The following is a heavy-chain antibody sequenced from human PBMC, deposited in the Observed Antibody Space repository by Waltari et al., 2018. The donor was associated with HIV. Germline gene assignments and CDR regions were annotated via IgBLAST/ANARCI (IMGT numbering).Heavy chain of an antibody. Sequence: EVQLVQSGAEVKKPGESLKISCKGSEYRFATYWIGWVRQMPGKGLEWMGIIYNGDFDTSDSLSCQGQVTISADKSIRTAYLQWSSLKASDTAMYYCTKGMYANQDYFDNWGQGTLVTVSS. D-gene: IGHD2-8*01. V-gene: IGHV5-51*03. CDR1: EYRFATYW. J-gene: IGHJ4*02. CDR2: IYNGDFDT. CDR3: TKGMYANQDYFDN.